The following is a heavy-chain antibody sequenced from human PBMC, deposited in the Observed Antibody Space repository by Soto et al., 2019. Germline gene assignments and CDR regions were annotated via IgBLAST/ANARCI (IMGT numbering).Heavy chain of an antibody. CDR1: GYTFTSYA. J-gene: IGHJ6*03. CDR3: ARDGGSYGSGDYYYYMDV. D-gene: IGHD2-15*01. CDR2: INAGNGNT. V-gene: IGHV1-3*01. Sequence: ASVKVSCKASGYTFTSYAMHWVRQAPGQRLEWMGWINAGNGNTKYSQKFQGRVTITRDTSASTAYMELSSLRSEDTAVYYCARDGGSYGSGDYYYYMDVWGKRTTVTVSS.